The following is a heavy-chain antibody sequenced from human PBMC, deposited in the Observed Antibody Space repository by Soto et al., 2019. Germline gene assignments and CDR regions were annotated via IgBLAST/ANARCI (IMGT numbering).Heavy chain of an antibody. CDR2: IYHSGST. D-gene: IGHD4-4*01. Sequence: QLQLQESGSGLVKPSQTLSLTCAVCGGSISSGGYAWNWIRQPPGKGLEWIGYIYHSGSTYYNPSHKRRVTISVDRSENQFSLKLSSVTAADTAVYYCAITETFRGMDVWGQGTTVTVSS. CDR1: GGSISSGGYA. J-gene: IGHJ6*02. V-gene: IGHV4-30-2*01. CDR3: AITETFRGMDV.